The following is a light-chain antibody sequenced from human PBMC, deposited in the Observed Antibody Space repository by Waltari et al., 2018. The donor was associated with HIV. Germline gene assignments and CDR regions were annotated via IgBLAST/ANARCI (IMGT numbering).Light chain of an antibody. Sequence: QLVPTQSPSASAFLGASVKITCTLTGGLSSYAIAWHQHQPEKGPRYLMKLKSDGRHNREDEIPDRFSASNSGADHHLTISSLQSEDEGYYYCQTWDTGTVFGGGTKLTVL. CDR3: QTWDTGTV. CDR1: GGLSSYA. CDR2: LKSDGRH. V-gene: IGLV4-69*01. J-gene: IGLJ3*02.